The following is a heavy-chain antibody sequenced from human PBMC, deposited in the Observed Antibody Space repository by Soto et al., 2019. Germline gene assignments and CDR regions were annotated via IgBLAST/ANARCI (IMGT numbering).Heavy chain of an antibody. V-gene: IGHV5-10-1*01. CDR3: ARGGYQLPYYYYYGTDV. D-gene: IGHD2-2*01. Sequence: GESLKISCKGSGYSFTSYWISWVRQMPGKGLEWMGRIDPSDSYTNYSPSFQGHVTISADKSISTAYLQWSSLKASDTAMYYCARGGYQLPYYYYYGTDVWGQGTTVTVSS. J-gene: IGHJ6*02. CDR1: GYSFTSYW. CDR2: IDPSDSYT.